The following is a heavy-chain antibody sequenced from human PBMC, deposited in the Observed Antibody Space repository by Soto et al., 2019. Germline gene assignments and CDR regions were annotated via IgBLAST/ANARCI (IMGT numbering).Heavy chain of an antibody. CDR3: VRASGDYSFDF. J-gene: IGHJ4*02. V-gene: IGHV3-72*01. Sequence: VQLLESGGGLVQPGGSLRLSCAASGFSFSSHAMSWVRQAPGKGLEWVGRTRNKANRYTTEYAASVKGRFTISRDDSKNSLYLQMNSLETEDTAVYYCVRASGDYSFDFWGQGTLVTVSS. CDR2: TRNKANRYTT. CDR1: GFSFSSHA. D-gene: IGHD1-26*01.